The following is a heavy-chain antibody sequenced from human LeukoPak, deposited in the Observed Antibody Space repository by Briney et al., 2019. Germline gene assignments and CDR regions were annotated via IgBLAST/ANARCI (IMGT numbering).Heavy chain of an antibody. CDR1: GFIFSSYW. D-gene: IGHD5-12*01. V-gene: IGHV3-7*01. CDR2: IKQDGSEK. J-gene: IGHJ4*02. CDR3: ARFRRGYSGYDLGSFDY. Sequence: GGSPRLSCAASGFIFSSYWMSCVRQAPGKGLEWVANIKQDGSEKYYVDSVKGGFTISRDNAKNSLYLQMNSLRAEDTAVYYCARFRRGYSGYDLGSFDYWGQGTLVSVCS.